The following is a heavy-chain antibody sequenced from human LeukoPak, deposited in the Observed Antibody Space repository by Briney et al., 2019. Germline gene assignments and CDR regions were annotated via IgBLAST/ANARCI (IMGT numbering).Heavy chain of an antibody. CDR1: GYSFTNYW. CDR3: TSLGYSSNFYSEY. V-gene: IGHV5-51*01. Sequence: GESLKISCKGSGYSFTNYWIGWVRQTPGKGLEYMGIIYPGDSDTRYSPSFQGQVTISADNSITTAYLQWSSLKASDTAMYYCTSLGYSSNFYSEYWGQGTLVTVSS. CDR2: IYPGDSDT. J-gene: IGHJ4*02. D-gene: IGHD6-13*01.